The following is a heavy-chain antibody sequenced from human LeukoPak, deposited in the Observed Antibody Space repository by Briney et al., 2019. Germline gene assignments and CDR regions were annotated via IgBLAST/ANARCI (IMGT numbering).Heavy chain of an antibody. J-gene: IGHJ4*02. V-gene: IGHV3-21*04. CDR1: GFTFSSYE. CDR3: AKDDAWLRFGE. D-gene: IGHD3-10*01. CDR2: ISSSSSYI. Sequence: PGGSLRLSCVVSGFTFSSYEMNWVRQAPGKGLEWVSSISSSSSYIYYADSVKGRFTISRDNSKNTLYLEVISLTAEDTAVYYCAKDDAWLRFGEWSQGTLVTVSS.